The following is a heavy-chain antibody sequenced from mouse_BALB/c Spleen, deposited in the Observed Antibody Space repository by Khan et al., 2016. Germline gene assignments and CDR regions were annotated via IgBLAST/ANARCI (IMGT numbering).Heavy chain of an antibody. V-gene: IGHV1-63*02. D-gene: IGHD2-1*01. Sequence: VELVESGAELVRPGTSVKMSCKAAGYNFTNYWIGWVKQRPGHGLEWIGDIYPGGDYTEYNEKFKGKATLTADTSSTTVYMQFSSLTSEDSAIYYCARRGGNYYYSMDYWGQGTSVTVSS. J-gene: IGHJ4*01. CDR1: GYNFTNYW. CDR2: IYPGGDYT. CDR3: ARRGGNYYYSMDY.